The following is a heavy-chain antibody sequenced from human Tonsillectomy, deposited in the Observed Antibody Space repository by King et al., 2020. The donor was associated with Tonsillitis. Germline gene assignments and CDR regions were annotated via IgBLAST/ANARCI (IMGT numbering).Heavy chain of an antibody. V-gene: IGHV1-2*05. CDR3: ARGWYVVVVPPDADWFDP. D-gene: IGHD2-2*01. J-gene: IGHJ5*02. CDR2: INPNTGGT. Sequence: QLVQSGADVKKPGASVKVSCKASGYSFTDYYIHWVRQAPGQGLEWMGRINPNTGGTNYAQRFQGRIALTRDTSISTAYMELSRLRYDDTVVYFCARGWYVVVVPPDADWFDPWGQGTLVTVS. CDR1: GYSFTDYY.